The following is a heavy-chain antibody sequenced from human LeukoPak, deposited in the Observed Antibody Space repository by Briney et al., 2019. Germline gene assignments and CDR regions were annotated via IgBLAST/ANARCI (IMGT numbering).Heavy chain of an antibody. CDR3: ARAYNGDYHWDY. D-gene: IGHD4-17*01. CDR1: GYTFTNYW. J-gene: IGHJ4*02. CDR2: MDPGDSYT. Sequence: VESLQISCQGSGYTFTNYWIGWVRQLPGKGLEWMGIMDPGDSYTKYNPSFQGQVTISADNSITTAYLQWSSLKASDTAIYYCARAYNGDYHWDYWGQGTLVTVSS. V-gene: IGHV5-51*01.